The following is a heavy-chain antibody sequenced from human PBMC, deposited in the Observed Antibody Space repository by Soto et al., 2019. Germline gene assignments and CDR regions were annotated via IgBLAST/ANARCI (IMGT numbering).Heavy chain of an antibody. J-gene: IGHJ3*02. CDR1: GGSFSGYY. CDR3: ARMRWRTRADAFDI. CDR2: INHSGST. V-gene: IGHV4-34*01. Sequence: PSETLSLTCAVYGGSFSGYYWSWIRQPPGKGLEWIGEINHSGSTNYNPSLKSRVTISVDTSKNQFSLKLSSVTAADTAVYYCARMRWRTRADAFDIWGQGTMVTVSS.